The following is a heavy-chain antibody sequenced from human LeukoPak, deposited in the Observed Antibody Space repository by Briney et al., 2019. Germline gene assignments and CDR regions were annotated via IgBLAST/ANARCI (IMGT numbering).Heavy chain of an antibody. CDR3: ARAPIYYDILTGYYDDKTYFDY. J-gene: IGHJ4*02. CDR1: GGTFSSYA. D-gene: IGHD3-9*01. V-gene: IGHV1-69*13. Sequence: SAKVSCKASGGTFSSYAISWVRQAPGQGLEWMGGIIPIFGTANYAQKFQGRVTITADESTSTAYMELSSLRSEDTAVYYCARAPIYYDILTGYYDDKTYFDYWGQGTLVTVSS. CDR2: IIPIFGTA.